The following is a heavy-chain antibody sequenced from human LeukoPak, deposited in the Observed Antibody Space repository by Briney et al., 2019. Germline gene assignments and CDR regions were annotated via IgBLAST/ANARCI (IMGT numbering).Heavy chain of an antibody. Sequence: GGSLRLSCAASGFTVSSNYMAWVRQAPGQGLEWLSVIYGTYNRFYADSVKGRFTISRDNSKNTLNLQMNNLRGEDTAIHYCVRSRDLLTGYGPDRVAFDIWGQGTMVTVSS. J-gene: IGHJ3*02. V-gene: IGHV3-66*01. CDR3: VRSRDLLTGYGPDRVAFDI. D-gene: IGHD3-9*01. CDR1: GFTVSSNY. CDR2: IYGTYNR.